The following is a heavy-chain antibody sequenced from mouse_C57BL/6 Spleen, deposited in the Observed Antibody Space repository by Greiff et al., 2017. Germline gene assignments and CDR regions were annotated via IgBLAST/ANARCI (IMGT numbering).Heavy chain of an antibody. J-gene: IGHJ2*01. CDR2: IDPEDGGT. D-gene: IGHD1-1*01. CDR3: TTSSVSYGGYFDY. V-gene: IGHV14-1*01. CDR1: GFNINDYY. Sequence: EVQGVESGAELVRPGASVKLSCKASGFNINDYYMHWVKQRHEQSLEWIGRIDPEDGGTEYAPKFQGKATMTADTSSNTAYLQLSSLTSEDTALYYCTTSSVSYGGYFDYWGQGTTLTVSA.